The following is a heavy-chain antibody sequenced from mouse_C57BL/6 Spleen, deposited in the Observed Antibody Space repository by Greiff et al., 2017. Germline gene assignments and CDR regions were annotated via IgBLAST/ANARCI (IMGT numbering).Heavy chain of an antibody. CDR3: AAITTVVATSMDY. CDR1: GFSLTSYG. V-gene: IGHV2-2*01. D-gene: IGHD1-1*01. J-gene: IGHJ4*01. Sequence: VQLKESGPGLVQPSQSLSITCTVSGFSLTSYGVHWVRQSPGKGLEWLGVIWSGGSTDYNAAFISRLSISKDNSKSQVFFKMNSLQADDTAIYYCAAITTVVATSMDYWGQGASVTVSS. CDR2: IWSGGST.